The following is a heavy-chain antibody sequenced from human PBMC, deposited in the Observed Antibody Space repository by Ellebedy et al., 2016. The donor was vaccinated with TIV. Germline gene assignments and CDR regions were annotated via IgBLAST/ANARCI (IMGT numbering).Heavy chain of an antibody. CDR3: ARALPHFDI. CDR1: GDSVSSNSAT. CDR2: TYYRSKLHN. V-gene: IGHV6-1*01. J-gene: IGHJ3*02. Sequence: MPSETLSLTCAISGDSVSSNSATWNWIRQSPSRGLEWLGRTYYRSKLHNEYAISVRSRITINPDTSKKQFSLQLNSVTPEDPAVYYCARALPHFDIWGQGTMVTVSS.